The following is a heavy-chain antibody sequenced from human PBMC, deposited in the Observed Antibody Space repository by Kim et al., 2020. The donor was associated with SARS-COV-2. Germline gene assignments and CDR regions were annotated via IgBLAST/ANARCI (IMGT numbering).Heavy chain of an antibody. CDR1: GYTFTGYY. V-gene: IGHV1-2*06. CDR2: INPNSGGT. D-gene: IGHD5-18*01. CDR3: ARVTRGYSYGYYYY. J-gene: IGHJ4*02. Sequence: ASVKVSCKASGYTFTGYYMHWVRQAPGQGLEWMGRINPNSGGTNYAQKFQGRVTMTRDTSISTAYMELSRLRSDDTAVYYCARVTRGYSYGYYYYWGQGTLVTVSS.